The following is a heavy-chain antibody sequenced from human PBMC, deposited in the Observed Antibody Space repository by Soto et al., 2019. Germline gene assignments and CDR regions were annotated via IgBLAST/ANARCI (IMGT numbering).Heavy chain of an antibody. J-gene: IGHJ4*02. Sequence: SGGSLRLSCAASGFSFSRYWMSWVRQAPGNGLEWVANIRQDGGEKFYVDSVKGRFTISRDNAKNSLYLQMHSLRAEDTAEYYCTRDGVCPSSTSCCYFDYWGQGTPVTVSS. D-gene: IGHD2-2*01. V-gene: IGHV3-7*03. CDR3: TRDGVCPSSTSCCYFDY. CDR1: GFSFSRYW. CDR2: IRQDGGEK.